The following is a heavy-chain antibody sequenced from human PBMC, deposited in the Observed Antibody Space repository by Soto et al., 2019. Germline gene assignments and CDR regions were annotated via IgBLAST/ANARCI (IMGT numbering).Heavy chain of an antibody. CDR1: GFTFSSYA. Sequence: EVQLLESGGGLVQPGGSLRLSCAASGFTFSSYAMSWVRQAPGKGLEWVSAISGRGGSTYYADSVKGRFTISRDNSKNTLYLQMNSLRAEDTAVYYCAKDSIAAARVPMNWFDPWGQGTLVTVSS. V-gene: IGHV3-23*01. CDR3: AKDSIAAARVPMNWFDP. CDR2: ISGRGGST. D-gene: IGHD6-13*01. J-gene: IGHJ5*02.